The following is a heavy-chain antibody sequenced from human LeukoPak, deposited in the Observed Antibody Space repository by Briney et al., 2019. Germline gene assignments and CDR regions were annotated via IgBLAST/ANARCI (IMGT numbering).Heavy chain of an antibody. CDR3: ARLRSLKLLLWFGELLRTYYFDY. Sequence: PSETLSLTCAVYGGSFSGYYWSWIRQPPGKGLEWIGEINHSGSTNYNPSLKSRVTISVDTSKNQFSLKLSSVTAADTAVYYCARLRSLKLLLWFGELLRTYYFDYWGQGTLVTVSS. V-gene: IGHV4-34*01. J-gene: IGHJ4*02. CDR1: GGSFSGYY. D-gene: IGHD3-10*01. CDR2: INHSGST.